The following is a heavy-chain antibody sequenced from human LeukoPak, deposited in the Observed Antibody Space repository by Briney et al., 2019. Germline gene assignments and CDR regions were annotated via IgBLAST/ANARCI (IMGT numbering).Heavy chain of an antibody. CDR2: ISSSGSTI. Sequence: GGSLRLSCAASGFTVSSNYMSWIRQAPGKGLEWVSYISSSGSTIYYADSVKGRFTISRDNAKNSLYLKMNSLRAEDTAVYYCARLIAARPRYYYYYYMDVWGKGTTVTVSS. CDR3: ARLIAARPRYYYYYYMDV. V-gene: IGHV3-11*04. CDR1: GFTVSSNY. D-gene: IGHD6-6*01. J-gene: IGHJ6*03.